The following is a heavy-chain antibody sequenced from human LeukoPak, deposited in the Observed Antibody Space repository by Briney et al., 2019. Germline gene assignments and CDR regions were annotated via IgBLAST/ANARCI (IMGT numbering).Heavy chain of an antibody. CDR1: GFAFGSEA. Sequence: GGSLRLSCAVSGFAFGSEAMSWVRQSPARGLEWVASISPGGGTTYCADYVKGRFTISRDNSKNSLFVQMNGLRAEDTAVYFCAKSRSGSANWALQIFDNWGQGTLVTVSS. CDR3: AKSRSGSANWALQIFDN. CDR2: ISPGGGTT. D-gene: IGHD1-1*01. V-gene: IGHV3-23*01. J-gene: IGHJ4*02.